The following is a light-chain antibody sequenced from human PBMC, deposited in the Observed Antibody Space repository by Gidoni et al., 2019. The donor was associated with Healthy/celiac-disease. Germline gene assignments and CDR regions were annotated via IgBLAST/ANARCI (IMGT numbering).Light chain of an antibody. CDR3: QQYGISPKT. J-gene: IGKJ1*01. V-gene: IGKV3-20*01. CDR1: QSVSSSY. CDR2: GAS. Sequence: EIVLTQSPGTLSLSPGERANLSCRASQSVSSSYLAWYQQKPGHAPRLLIYGASSRATGFPDRFSGSGSGTDFTLTISRLEPEDFAVYYCQQYGISPKTFGQGTKVEIK.